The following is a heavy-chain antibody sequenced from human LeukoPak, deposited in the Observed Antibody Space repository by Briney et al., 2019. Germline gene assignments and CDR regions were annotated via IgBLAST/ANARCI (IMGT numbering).Heavy chain of an antibody. V-gene: IGHV3-21*04. CDR2: ISSSSSYI. Sequence: GGSLRLSCAASGFTFSSYSMNWVRQAPGKGLEWVLSISSSSSYIYYADSVKGRFTISRDNAKNSLYLQMNSLRAEDAALYHCARDGKRVTTQFYYYGIDLWGQGTTVTVSS. D-gene: IGHD3-3*01. CDR3: ARDGKRVTTQFYYYGIDL. J-gene: IGHJ6*02. CDR1: GFTFSSYS.